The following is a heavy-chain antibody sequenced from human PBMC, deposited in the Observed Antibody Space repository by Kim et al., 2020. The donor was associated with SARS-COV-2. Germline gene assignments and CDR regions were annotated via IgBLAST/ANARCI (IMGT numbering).Heavy chain of an antibody. CDR2: IYYSGSP. D-gene: IGHD2-2*02. CDR1: GGSISSYY. J-gene: IGHJ6*02. CDR3: AQGTYPYYGMDV. Sequence: SETLSLTCTVSGGSISSYYWSWIRQPPGKGLEWIGYIYYSGSPNYNPSLKSRVTISVDTSKNQYSLKLSTVTAADTAVYYCAQGTYPYYGMDVWGQGTTVTVSS. V-gene: IGHV4-59*01.